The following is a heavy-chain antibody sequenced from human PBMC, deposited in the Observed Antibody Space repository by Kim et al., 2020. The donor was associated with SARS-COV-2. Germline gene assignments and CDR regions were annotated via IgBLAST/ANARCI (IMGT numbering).Heavy chain of an antibody. CDR1: GFNFSTSW. V-gene: IGHV3-74*01. CDR3: TSQRLHDRRP. J-gene: IGHJ5*02. D-gene: IGHD2-15*01. CDR2: IDDDGTSA. Sequence: GGSLRLSCAASGFNFSTSWMHWIRQPPEKGLMWVAQIDDDGTSANYAASVRGRFIVSRDNAKNMVYLQMNDLRVEDTAVYYCTSQRLHDRRPWGQGALVTVSS.